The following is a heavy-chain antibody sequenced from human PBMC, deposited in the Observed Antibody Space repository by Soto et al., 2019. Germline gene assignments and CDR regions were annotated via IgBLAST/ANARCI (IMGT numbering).Heavy chain of an antibody. CDR1: GYSFTSYW. Sequence: GESLKISCKGSGYSFTSYWIGWVRQMPGKGLEWMGIIYPGDSDTRYGPSFQGQVTISADKSINTSKNQVVLTMTNMDPVDTATYYCARILLRYSYDWYYFDYWGQGTLVTVSS. CDR3: TYYCARILLRYSYDWYYFDY. V-gene: IGHV5-51*01. J-gene: IGHJ4*02. CDR2: IYPGDSDT. D-gene: IGHD5-18*01.